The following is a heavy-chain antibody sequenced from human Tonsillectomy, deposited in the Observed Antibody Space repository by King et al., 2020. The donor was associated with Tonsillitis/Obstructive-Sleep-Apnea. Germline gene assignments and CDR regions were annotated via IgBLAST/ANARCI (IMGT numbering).Heavy chain of an antibody. D-gene: IGHD2-15*01. CDR3: ARDDCCSGGNFGYYYYMDV. V-gene: IGHV1-18*01. CDR1: GYTFTSYG. J-gene: IGHJ6*03. Sequence: VQLVESVAEVKKPGASVKVSCKASGYTFTSYGISWVRQAPGQGLEWMGCISAYNGNTNYAQKLQGTVTMTTDTSTSTAYMELRSLRSDDTAVYYCARDDCCSGGNFGYYYYMDVWGKGTTVTVSS. CDR2: ISAYNGNT.